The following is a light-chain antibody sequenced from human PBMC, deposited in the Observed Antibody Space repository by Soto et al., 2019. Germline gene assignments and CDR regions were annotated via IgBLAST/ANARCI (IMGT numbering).Light chain of an antibody. CDR1: QSINRD. CDR3: QQNYSTPLA. CDR2: AAF. V-gene: IGKV1-39*01. J-gene: IGKJ4*01. Sequence: DIQMTQSPFSLSASVGDRVTITCRPSQSINRDLNWYQQKPGKAPNLLIYAAFTLESGVPSRFSGSGSGTDFTLTISSLKPEDFATYYCQQNYSTPLAFGGGIKLDIK.